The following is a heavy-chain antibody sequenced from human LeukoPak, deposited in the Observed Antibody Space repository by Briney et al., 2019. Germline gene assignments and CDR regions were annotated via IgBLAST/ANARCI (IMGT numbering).Heavy chain of an antibody. CDR1: GYTFTNYG. J-gene: IGHJ4*02. CDR3: ARDRGYDSSAYYGY. V-gene: IGHV1-18*01. D-gene: IGHD3-22*01. Sequence: ASVKVSCKASGYTFTNYGISWVRQALGQGLEWMGWISAYNGNANYAQKLQGRVTMTTDTSTSTAYMELRSLRSDDTAVYYCARDRGYDSSAYYGYWGQGTLVTVSS. CDR2: ISAYNGNA.